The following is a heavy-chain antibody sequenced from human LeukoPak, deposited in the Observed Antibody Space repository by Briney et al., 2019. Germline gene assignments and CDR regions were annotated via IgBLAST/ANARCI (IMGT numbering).Heavy chain of an antibody. CDR2: ISAYNGNT. V-gene: IGHV1-18*01. CDR3: ARYGPTYDFWSGAPRWFDP. Sequence: GASVNVSCKASGYTFTSYGISWVRQAPGQGLEWMGWISAYNGNTNYAQKLQGRVTMTTDTSTSTAYMELRSLRSDDTAVYYCARYGPTYDFWSGAPRWFDPWGQGTLVTASS. CDR1: GYTFTSYG. D-gene: IGHD3-3*01. J-gene: IGHJ5*02.